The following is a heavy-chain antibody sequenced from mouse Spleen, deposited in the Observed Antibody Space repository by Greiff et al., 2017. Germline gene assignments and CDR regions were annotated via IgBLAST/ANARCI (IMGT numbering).Heavy chain of an antibody. V-gene: IGHV1-85*01. CDR1: GYTFTSYD. D-gene: IGHD2-2*01. CDR2: IYPRDGST. J-gene: IGHJ2*01. CDR3: ARGNYGYDGDYFDY. Sequence: QVQLQQSGPELVKPGASVKLSCKASGYTFTSYDINWVKQRPGQGLEWIGWIYPRDGSTKYNEKFKGKATLTVDTSSSTAYMELHSLTSEDSAVYFCARGNYGYDGDYFDYWGQGTTLTVSS.